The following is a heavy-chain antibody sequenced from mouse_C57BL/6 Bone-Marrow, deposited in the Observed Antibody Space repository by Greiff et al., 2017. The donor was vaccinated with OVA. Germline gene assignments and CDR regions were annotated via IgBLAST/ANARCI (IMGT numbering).Heavy chain of an antibody. Sequence: VQLQQSGAELVRPRASVKLSCTASGFNIKDDYMHWVKQRPEQGLEWIGWIDPENGDTEYASKFQGKATITADTSSNTAYLQLSSLTSEDTAVYYCTTNYRDYYAMDYWGQGTSVTVSS. CDR2: IDPENGDT. CDR3: TTNYRDYYAMDY. D-gene: IGHD2-12*01. J-gene: IGHJ4*01. CDR1: GFNIKDDY. V-gene: IGHV14-4*01.